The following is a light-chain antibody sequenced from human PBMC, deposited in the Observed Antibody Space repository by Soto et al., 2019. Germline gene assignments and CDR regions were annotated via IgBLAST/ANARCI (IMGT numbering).Light chain of an antibody. CDR3: QQGYSTRLFT. Sequence: DIQMTQSPSSLSASVGDRVTITCRASQSISSYLNWYQQKPGKAPKLLIYAASSLQSGVPSRFSGSGSGTDFTLTISSLQPEDCATYYCQQGYSTRLFTFGHGTKVDIK. J-gene: IGKJ3*01. CDR1: QSISSY. CDR2: AAS. V-gene: IGKV1-39*01.